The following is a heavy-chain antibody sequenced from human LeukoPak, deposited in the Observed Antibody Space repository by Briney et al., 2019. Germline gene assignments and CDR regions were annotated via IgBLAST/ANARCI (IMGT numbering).Heavy chain of an antibody. CDR3: ARGAWQLVRPHGPRSFDY. CDR1: GYTFTGYA. D-gene: IGHD6-13*01. V-gene: IGHV7-4-1*02. CDR2: INTNTGNP. Sequence: GASVKVSCKASGYTFTGYAMNWVRQAPGQGLEWMGWINTNTGNPTYAQGFTGRFVFSLDTSVSTAYLQISSLKAEDTAVYYCARGAWQLVRPHGPRSFDYWGQGTLVTVSS. J-gene: IGHJ4*02.